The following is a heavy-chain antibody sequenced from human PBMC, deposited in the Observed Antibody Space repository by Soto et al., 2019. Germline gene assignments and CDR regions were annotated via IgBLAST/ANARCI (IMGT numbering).Heavy chain of an antibody. V-gene: IGHV3-23*01. CDR1: GFTFTNYA. CDR3: PQPHLFFTRNSCHDY. Sequence: GWSLRLSCAASGFTFTNYAMSWVRQAPGKGLEWVSAISGSGSNTYYPDSVKGRFTISRDNSKNTLYLQMNSLRAEDTAVYYCPQPHLFFTRNSCHDYPGQRPL. CDR2: ISGSGSNT. D-gene: IGHD2-2*01. J-gene: IGHJ4*02.